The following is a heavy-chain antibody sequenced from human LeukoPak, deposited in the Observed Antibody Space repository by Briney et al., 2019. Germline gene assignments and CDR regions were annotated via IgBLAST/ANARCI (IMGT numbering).Heavy chain of an antibody. CDR2: ISGYNGDT. J-gene: IGHJ4*02. CDR1: GYTFTTYG. D-gene: IGHD6-19*01. Sequence: ASVKVSCKASGYTFTTYGVSWVRQAPGQGLEWMGWISGYNGDTNYAQTLQGRVTMTTDTSTVYMELRSLRSDDTAVYYCARDDNGAVAYWGQGTLVTVSS. CDR3: ARDDNGAVAY. V-gene: IGHV1-18*01.